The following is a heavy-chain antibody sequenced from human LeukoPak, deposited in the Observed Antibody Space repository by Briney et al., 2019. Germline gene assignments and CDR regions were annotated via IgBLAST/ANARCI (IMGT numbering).Heavy chain of an antibody. V-gene: IGHV3-23*01. D-gene: IGHD3-10*01. Sequence: GGSLRLSCAASGFTFSTYAMSWVRQAPGKGLEWVSAVSSGASSTYYADSVRGRFTISRDNSKNTLYLQMSSLSADDTAVYYCAKDARGSEGFWGQGTLVTVSS. J-gene: IGHJ4*02. CDR1: GFTFSTYA. CDR2: VSSGASST. CDR3: AKDARGSEGF.